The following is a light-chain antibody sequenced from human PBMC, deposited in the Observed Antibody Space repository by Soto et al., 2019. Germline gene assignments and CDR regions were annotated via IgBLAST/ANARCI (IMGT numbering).Light chain of an antibody. J-gene: IGKJ1*01. CDR3: QQSYTAPRT. V-gene: IGKV1-39*01. CDR2: AAS. CDR1: QSISTY. Sequence: DIHMTQSPSSLSASLGDRVTITFRASQSISTYLNWYQQTPGKAPNLLIYAASSLQSGVPSRFSGSGSGTDFALTISSLQPEDFATYYCQQSYTAPRTFGQGTKVDIK.